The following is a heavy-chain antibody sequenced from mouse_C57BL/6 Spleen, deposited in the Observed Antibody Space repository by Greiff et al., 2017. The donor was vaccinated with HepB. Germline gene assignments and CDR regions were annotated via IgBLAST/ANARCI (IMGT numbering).Heavy chain of an antibody. Sequence: VQLQQSGAELVRPGASVKLSCKASGYTFTDYYINWVKQMPGKGLEWIARIYPGSGNTYYNEKFKGKATPTAEKASSTAYMQLSSLTSEDAAVYFCAREKIDYDYDRGFAYWGQGTLVTVSA. V-gene: IGHV1-76*01. D-gene: IGHD2-4*01. J-gene: IGHJ3*01. CDR1: GYTFTDYY. CDR2: IYPGSGNT. CDR3: AREKIDYDYDRGFAY.